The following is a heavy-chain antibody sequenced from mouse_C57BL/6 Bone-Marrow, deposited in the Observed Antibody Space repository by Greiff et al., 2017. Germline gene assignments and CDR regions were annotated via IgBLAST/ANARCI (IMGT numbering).Heavy chain of an antibody. V-gene: IGHV3-6*01. Sequence: EVQLQQSGPGLVKPSQSLSLTCSVTGYSITSGYYWNWIRQFPGNKLEWMGYISYDGSNNYNPSLKNRISITRDTSKNQFFLKLNSVTTEDTATYYCAREGHYYGSSSYAMDYWGQGTSVTVSS. J-gene: IGHJ4*01. CDR2: ISYDGSN. CDR1: GYSITSGYY. D-gene: IGHD1-1*01. CDR3: AREGHYYGSSSYAMDY.